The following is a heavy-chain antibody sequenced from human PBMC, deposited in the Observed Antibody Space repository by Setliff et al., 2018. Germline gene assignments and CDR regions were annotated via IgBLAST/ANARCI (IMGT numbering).Heavy chain of an antibody. V-gene: IGHV1-69*05. J-gene: IGHJ6*02. Sequence: SVKVSCKASGGTFSSYAISWVRQAPGQGLEWMGGIIPIFGTANYAQKFQGRVTITTDESTSTAYMELSSLRSEDTAMYYCARAGTTIFGVVTSPNYGMDVWGQGTTVTVSS. CDR3: ARAGTTIFGVVTSPNYGMDV. CDR2: IIPIFGTA. CDR1: GGTFSSYA. D-gene: IGHD3-3*01.